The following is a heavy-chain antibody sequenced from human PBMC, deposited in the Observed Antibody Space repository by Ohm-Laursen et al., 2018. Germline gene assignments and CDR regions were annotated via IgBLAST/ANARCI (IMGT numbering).Heavy chain of an antibody. J-gene: IGHJ4*02. CDR3: ARGRDYSGSDLLGHFDY. Sequence: SDTLSLTCAVSGVSVSSGRYYWSWIRQPPGKGLEWIGYIYYSGSTNYNPSLKSRVTISIDTSKNQLALNLNSVTAADTAVYYCARGRDYSGSDLLGHFDYWGQGTLVTVSS. D-gene: IGHD4-23*01. CDR1: GVSVSSGRYY. CDR2: IYYSGST. V-gene: IGHV4-61*01.